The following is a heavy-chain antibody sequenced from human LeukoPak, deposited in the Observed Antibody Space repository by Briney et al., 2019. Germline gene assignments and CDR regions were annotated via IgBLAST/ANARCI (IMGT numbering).Heavy chain of an antibody. J-gene: IGHJ4*02. V-gene: IGHV3-43*01. CDR2: ISWDGGST. CDR3: AKARGFGELLYLDY. D-gene: IGHD3-10*01. CDR1: GFTFDDYT. Sequence: GGSLRLSCAASGFTFDDYTMHWVRQAPGKGLEWVSLISWDGGSTYYADSVKGRFTISRDNSKISLYLQMNSLRTEDTALYYCAKARGFGELLYLDYWGQGTLVTVSS.